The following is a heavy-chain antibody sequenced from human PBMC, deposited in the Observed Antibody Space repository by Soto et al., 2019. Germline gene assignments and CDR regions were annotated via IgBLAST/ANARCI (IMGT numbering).Heavy chain of an antibody. CDR1: GGSISSGDYY. CDR3: ARGSYYYDSSGYYNY. CDR2: IYYSGST. D-gene: IGHD3-22*01. J-gene: IGHJ4*02. V-gene: IGHV4-30-4*01. Sequence: QVQLQESGPGLVKPSQTLSLTCTVSGGSISSGDYYWSWIRQPPGKGLEWIGYIYYSGSTYYNPSLKSQVTISVDTSKTQFSLKLSSVTAADTAVYYCARGSYYYDSSGYYNYWGQGTLVTVSS.